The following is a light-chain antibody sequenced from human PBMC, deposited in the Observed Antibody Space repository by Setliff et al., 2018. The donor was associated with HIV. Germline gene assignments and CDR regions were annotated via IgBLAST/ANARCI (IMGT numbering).Light chain of an antibody. CDR2: EVS. J-gene: IGLJ1*01. CDR3: SSYTSSSTWV. V-gene: IGLV2-14*01. CDR1: SSDVGGYKY. Sequence: QSVLTQPASVSGSPGQSITISCTGTSSDVGGYKYVSWYQQHPGKAPKLMIYEVSNRPSGVSNRFSGSKSGNTASLTISGLQVEDGSDYYCSSYTSSSTWVFGTGTKVTVL.